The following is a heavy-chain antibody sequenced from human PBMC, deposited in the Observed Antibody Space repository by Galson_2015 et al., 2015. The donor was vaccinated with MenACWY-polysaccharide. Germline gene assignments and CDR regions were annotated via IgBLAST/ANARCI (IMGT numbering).Heavy chain of an antibody. CDR1: GYTFTGYF. J-gene: IGHJ5*01. D-gene: IGHD1-14*01. Sequence: SVKVSCKASGYTFTGYFIHWVRQAPGQGLEWMGWINPNSGATSYAQNFQDRVTMTRDTSINTAYMELHRLRSDDTAGYYCVRIPPHHQSEGHGFAPRGQGTPVTFS. V-gene: IGHV1-2*02. CDR2: INPNSGAT. CDR3: VRIPPHHQSEGHGFAP.